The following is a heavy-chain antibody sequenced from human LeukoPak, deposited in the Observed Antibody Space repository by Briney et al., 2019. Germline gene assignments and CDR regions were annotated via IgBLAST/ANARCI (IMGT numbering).Heavy chain of an antibody. D-gene: IGHD2-21*01. Sequence: GGSLRLSCAASGFTFDDYAMHWVRQAPGKGLEWVSGISWNSGSIGYADSVKGRFTISRDNAKNSLYLQMNSLRAEDTALYYCAKDGEGGYWGQGTLVTVSS. J-gene: IGHJ4*02. V-gene: IGHV3-9*01. CDR1: GFTFDDYA. CDR2: ISWNSGSI. CDR3: AKDGEGGY.